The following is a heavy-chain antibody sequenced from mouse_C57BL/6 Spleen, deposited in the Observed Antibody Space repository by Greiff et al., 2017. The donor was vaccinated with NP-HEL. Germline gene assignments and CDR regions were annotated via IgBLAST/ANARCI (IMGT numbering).Heavy chain of an antibody. V-gene: IGHV14-2*01. CDR3: ARQRDLLWHYYAMDY. Sequence: EVKLQESGAELVKPGASVKLSCTASGFNIKDYYMHWVKQRTEQGLEWIGRIDPEDGETKYAPKFQGKATITADTSSNTAYLQLSSLTSEDTAVYYCARQRDLLWHYYAMDYWGQGTSVTVSS. CDR2: IDPEDGET. J-gene: IGHJ4*01. CDR1: GFNIKDYY. D-gene: IGHD2-1*01.